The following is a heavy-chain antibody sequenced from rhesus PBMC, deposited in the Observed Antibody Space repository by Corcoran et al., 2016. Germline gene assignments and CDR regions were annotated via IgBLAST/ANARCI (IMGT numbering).Heavy chain of an antibody. D-gene: IGHD1-14*01. Sequence: EVQLVESGGGLVQPGGSLRLSCAASGLTFSSSAMHWVRQASGKGLEWVGRIKSKSNNYETRYAESVKGRFTISRDDSRNTAYLQMNSLKPEDTAVYYWARDLIYGWNDPYFDYWGQEVLVTVSS. CDR2: IKSKSNNYET. V-gene: IGHV3-118*01. J-gene: IGHJ4*01. CDR1: GLTFSSSA. CDR3: ARDLIYGWNDPYFDY.